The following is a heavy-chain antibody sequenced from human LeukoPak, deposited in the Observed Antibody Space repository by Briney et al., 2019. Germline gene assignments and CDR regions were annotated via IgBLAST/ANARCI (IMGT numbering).Heavy chain of an antibody. CDR3: ARVWGSYVFDY. Sequence: NPSETLSLTCTVSGGSISSSSYYWGWIRQPPGKGLEWIGSIYHSGSTYYNPSLKSRVTISVDTSKNQFSLKLSSVTAADTAVYFCARVWGSYVFDYWGQGTLVTVSS. D-gene: IGHD1-26*01. V-gene: IGHV4-39*07. CDR2: IYHSGST. CDR1: GGSISSSSYY. J-gene: IGHJ4*02.